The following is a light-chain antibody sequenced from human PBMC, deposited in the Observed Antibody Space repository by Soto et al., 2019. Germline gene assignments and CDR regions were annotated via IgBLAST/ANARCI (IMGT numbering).Light chain of an antibody. J-gene: IGLJ2*01. CDR3: AAWEDSLNGVV. V-gene: IGLV1-44*01. CDR1: SSNIGSNT. CDR2: SNN. Sequence: QSVLTQPPSASVTPGQRVTISCSVSSSNIGSNTVNWYQQLPGTAPKLLIYSNNQRPSGVPDRFSGSKSGTSASLAISGLQSEDEADYYCAAWEDSLNGVVFGVGTKLTVL.